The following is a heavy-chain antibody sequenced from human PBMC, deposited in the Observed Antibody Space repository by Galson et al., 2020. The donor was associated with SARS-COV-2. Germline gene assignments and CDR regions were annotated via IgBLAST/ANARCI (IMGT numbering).Heavy chain of an antibody. CDR1: GYTFTSYY. V-gene: IGHV1-46*01. J-gene: IGHJ6*02. D-gene: IGHD3-10*01. CDR2: INPSGGST. CDR3: ARDFTMVRGVNYYYGMDV. Sequence: ASVKVSCKASGYTFTSYYMHWVRQAPGQGLEWMGIINPSGGSTSYAQKFQGRVTMTRDTSTSTVYMELSRLRSEDPAVYYWARDFTMVRGVNYYYGMDVWGQGTTVTVSS.